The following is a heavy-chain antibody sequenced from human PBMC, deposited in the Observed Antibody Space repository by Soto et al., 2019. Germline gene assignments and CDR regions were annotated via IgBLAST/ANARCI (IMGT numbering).Heavy chain of an antibody. D-gene: IGHD4-17*01. CDR3: AKDPTTVTSYYYYGMDV. Sequence: GGSLRLSCAASGFTFSSYAMSWVRQAPGKGLEWVSAISGSGGSTYYADSVKGRFTISRDNSKNTLYLQMNSLRAEDTAVYYCAKDPTTVTSYYYYGMDVWGQGTTVTVSS. CDR2: ISGSGGST. CDR1: GFTFSSYA. V-gene: IGHV3-23*01. J-gene: IGHJ6*02.